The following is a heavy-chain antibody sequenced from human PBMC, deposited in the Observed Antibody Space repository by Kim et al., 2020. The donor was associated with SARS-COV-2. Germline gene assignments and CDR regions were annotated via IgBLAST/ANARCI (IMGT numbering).Heavy chain of an antibody. CDR1: GFTFSSYN. Sequence: GGSLRLSCAASGFTFSSYNMNWVRQAQGKGLEWVSSISSSSSYIYYADSVTGRFTISRDNAKNTLYLQMNSLRAEETCGYYCARGIQPLGGSSSRWCYYYYYYGMDVWGQGTTVTVSS. D-gene: IGHD6-13*01. CDR3: ARGIQPLGGSSSRWCYYYYYYGMDV. V-gene: IGHV3-21*01. J-gene: IGHJ6*02. CDR2: ISSSSSYI.